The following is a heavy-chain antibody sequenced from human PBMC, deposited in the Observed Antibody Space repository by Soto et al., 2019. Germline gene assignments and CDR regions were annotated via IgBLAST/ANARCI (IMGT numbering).Heavy chain of an antibody. CDR1: GFTFSSYG. V-gene: IGHV3-33*01. J-gene: IGHJ3*02. CDR3: ATLAAKSGFDI. Sequence: QVQLVESGGGVVQPGRSLRLSCAASGFTFSSYGMHWVRQAPGKGLEWVAVIWYDASNEYYAASVKGRFTISRDNSNNTLSLQMNSLRADDTAVYYCATLAAKSGFDIWGQGTIVTVSS. D-gene: IGHD2-15*01. CDR2: IWYDASNE.